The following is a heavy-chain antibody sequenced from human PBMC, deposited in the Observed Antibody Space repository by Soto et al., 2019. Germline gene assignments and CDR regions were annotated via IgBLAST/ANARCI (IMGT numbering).Heavy chain of an antibody. J-gene: IGHJ6*03. V-gene: IGHV1-69*04. CDR1: GGTFSSYT. CDR3: ARDSGDYVNYYHNYMDF. D-gene: IGHD4-17*01. Sequence: GASVKVSCKASGGTFSSYTISWVRQAPGQGLEWMGRIIPILGIANYAQKFQGRVTITANKSTSTAYMELSSLRSEDTALYYCARDSGDYVNYYHNYMDFWGKGTTVTGSS. CDR2: IIPILGIA.